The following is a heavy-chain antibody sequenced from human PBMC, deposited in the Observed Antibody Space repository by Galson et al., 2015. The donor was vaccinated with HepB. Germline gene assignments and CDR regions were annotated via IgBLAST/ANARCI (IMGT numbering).Heavy chain of an antibody. CDR2: INHSGST. CDR1: GGSFSGYY. Sequence: ETLSLTCAVYGGSFSGYYWSWIRQPPGKGLEWIGEINHSGSTNYNPSLKSRVTISVDTSKNQFSLKLSSVTAADTAVYYCASAHTDYDSSGYYFFSKLNHYFDYWGQGTLVTVSS. V-gene: IGHV4-34*01. D-gene: IGHD3-22*01. J-gene: IGHJ4*02. CDR3: ASAHTDYDSSGYYFFSKLNHYFDY.